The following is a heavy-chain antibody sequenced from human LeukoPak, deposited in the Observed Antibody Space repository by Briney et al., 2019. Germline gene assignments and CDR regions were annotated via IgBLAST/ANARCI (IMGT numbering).Heavy chain of an antibody. CDR3: ARDPYSGNYGNYYYYYMDV. V-gene: IGHV3-30*02. J-gene: IGHJ6*03. CDR1: GFTFSSYG. CDR2: IRYDGSNK. Sequence: GGSLRLSCAASGFTFSSYGMHWVRQAPGKGLEWVAFIRYDGSNKYYADSVKGRFTISRDNSKNSLYLQMNSLGPEDTAVYYCARDPYSGNYGNYYYYYMDVWGKGTTVTISS. D-gene: IGHD1-26*01.